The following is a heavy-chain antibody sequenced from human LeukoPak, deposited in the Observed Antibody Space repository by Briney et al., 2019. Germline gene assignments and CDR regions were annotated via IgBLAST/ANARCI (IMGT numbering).Heavy chain of an antibody. V-gene: IGHV1-69*04. Sequence: SVKVSCKASGGTFSSYAISWVRQAPGQGLEWMGRIIPILGIANYAQKFQGRVTITADKSTSTAYMELSSLRSEDTALYYCAKDSYGGSGSYYLYSFDMWGQGTMVTVSS. CDR3: AKDSYGGSGSYYLYSFDM. CDR2: IIPILGIA. J-gene: IGHJ3*02. CDR1: GGTFSSYA. D-gene: IGHD3-10*01.